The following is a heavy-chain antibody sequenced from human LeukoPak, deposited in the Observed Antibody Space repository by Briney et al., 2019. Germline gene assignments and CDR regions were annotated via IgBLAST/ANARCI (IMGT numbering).Heavy chain of an antibody. J-gene: IGHJ3*02. Sequence: GGSLRLSCVASGFTFSSYAMSWVRQAPGKGLEWVSAISGSGGSTYYADSVKGRFTISRDNSKNTLYLQMNSLRAEDTAVYYCAKVIMGATEAFDIWGQGTMVTVSS. D-gene: IGHD1-26*01. CDR2: ISGSGGST. CDR3: AKVIMGATEAFDI. V-gene: IGHV3-23*01. CDR1: GFTFSSYA.